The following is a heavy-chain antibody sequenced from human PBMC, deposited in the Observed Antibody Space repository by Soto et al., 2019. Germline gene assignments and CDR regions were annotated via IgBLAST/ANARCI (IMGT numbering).Heavy chain of an antibody. J-gene: IGHJ4*02. CDR3: ARGGRVTGNLDY. D-gene: IGHD6-19*01. Sequence: SETLSLTCTVSGGSISSYYWSWIRQPPGKGLEWIGYIYYSGSTNYNPSLKSRVTISVDTSKNQFSLKLSSVTAADTAVYYCARGGRVTGNLDYWGQGTLVTVSS. CDR2: IYYSGST. CDR1: GGSISSYY. V-gene: IGHV4-59*01.